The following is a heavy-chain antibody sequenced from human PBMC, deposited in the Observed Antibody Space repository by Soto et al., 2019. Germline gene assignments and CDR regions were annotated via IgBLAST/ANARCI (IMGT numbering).Heavy chain of an antibody. CDR1: GYTLTELS. CDR3: ATDNSSGWKFDY. J-gene: IGHJ4*02. CDR2: FDPEDGET. Sequence: ASVKVSCKVSGYTLTELSMHWVRQAPGKGLEWMGGFDPEDGETIYAQKFQGRVTMTEDTSTDTAYMELSSLRSEDTAVYYCATDNSSGWKFDYWGQGTLVTVSS. V-gene: IGHV1-24*01. D-gene: IGHD6-19*01.